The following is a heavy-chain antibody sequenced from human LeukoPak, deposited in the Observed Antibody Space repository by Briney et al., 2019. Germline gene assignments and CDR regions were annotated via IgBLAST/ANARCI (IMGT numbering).Heavy chain of an antibody. CDR1: TGTLTSYS. CDR2: IIPILGIA. D-gene: IGHD1-7*01. Sequence: SVNVSCKPATGTLTSYSIGWVRPAPGQGLEWMGRIIPILGIANYAQKFQGRVTITADKSTSTAYMDLSSLRSEDTDVYYCAWGNWTYGDYYGMDVWGQGTTVTVSS. V-gene: IGHV1-69*02. CDR3: AWGNWTYGDYYGMDV. J-gene: IGHJ6*02.